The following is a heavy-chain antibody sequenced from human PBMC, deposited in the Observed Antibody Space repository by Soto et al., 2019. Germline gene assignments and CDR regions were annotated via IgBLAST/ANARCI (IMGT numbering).Heavy chain of an antibody. CDR3: ARDGLLGWHRQGCFDY. CDR2: IKSKTDGGTT. J-gene: IGHJ4*02. Sequence: GGSLRLSCAASGFTFSNAWMSWVRQAPGKGLEWVGRIKSKTDGGTTDYAAPVKGRFTISRDNAKNSLYLQMNSLRAEDTAVYYCARDGLLGWHRQGCFDYWGQGTLVTVSS. V-gene: IGHV3-15*01. CDR1: GFTFSNAW. D-gene: IGHD2-15*01.